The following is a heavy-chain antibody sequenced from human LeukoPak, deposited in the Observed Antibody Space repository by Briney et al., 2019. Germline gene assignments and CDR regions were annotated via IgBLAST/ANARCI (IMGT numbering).Heavy chain of an antibody. CDR1: GGSFSGYY. J-gene: IGHJ4*02. Sequence: SETLSLTCAVYGGSFSGYYWSWIRQPPGKGLEWIGEINHSGSTNYNPSLKSRVTISVDTSKNQFSLKLSSVTAADTAVYYCARESYYYDSVGYYPYYFDYWGQGTLVTVSS. D-gene: IGHD3-22*01. CDR3: ARESYYYDSVGYYPYYFDY. V-gene: IGHV4-34*09. CDR2: INHSGST.